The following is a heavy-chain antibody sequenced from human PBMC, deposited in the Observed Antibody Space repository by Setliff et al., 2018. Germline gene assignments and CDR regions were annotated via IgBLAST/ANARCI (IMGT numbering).Heavy chain of an antibody. CDR1: GFTFSDHY. V-gene: IGHV3-72*01. CDR2: SRNKGNSYST. CDR3: TRARDRSGSSRLYNFWSGYSPN. J-gene: IGHJ4*02. D-gene: IGHD3-3*01. Sequence: GGSLRLSCAASGFTFSDHYMDWVRQAPGKGLEWVGRSRNKGNSYSTEYAASVKGRFTISRDDSKNSLYLQMNSLKTEDTAVYYCTRARDRSGSSRLYNFWSGYSPNWGQGTPVTVSS.